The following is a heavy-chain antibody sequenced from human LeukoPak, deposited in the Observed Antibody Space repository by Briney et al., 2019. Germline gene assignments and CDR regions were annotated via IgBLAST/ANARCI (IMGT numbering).Heavy chain of an antibody. D-gene: IGHD1-26*01. Sequence: AASVKVSCKASGGTFSSYAISWVRQAPGQGLEWMGGIIPIFGTANYAQKFQGRVTITADESTSTAYMELSSLRSEDTAVYYCARGIPFSGWELPPSASGDYWGQGTLVTVSS. CDR3: ARGIPFSGWELPPSASGDY. V-gene: IGHV1-69*13. J-gene: IGHJ4*02. CDR2: IIPIFGTA. CDR1: GGTFSSYA.